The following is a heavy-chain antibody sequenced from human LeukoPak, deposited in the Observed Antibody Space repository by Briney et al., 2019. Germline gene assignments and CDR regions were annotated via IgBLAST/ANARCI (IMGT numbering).Heavy chain of an antibody. CDR2: INPDSGDT. J-gene: IGHJ4*02. Sequence: AASVKVSCKASGYSFSDYFLHWVRQAPGEGLEWMGRINPDSGDTDHAQRFQGRVTMTRDTSISTAYMELTSLRSDDTAVYYCVSMGSWGQGALVTVSS. V-gene: IGHV1-2*06. CDR3: VSMGS. D-gene: IGHD1-26*01. CDR1: GYSFSDYF.